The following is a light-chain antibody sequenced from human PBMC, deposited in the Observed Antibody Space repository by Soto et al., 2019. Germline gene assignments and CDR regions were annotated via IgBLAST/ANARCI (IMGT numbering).Light chain of an antibody. CDR2: DSS. Sequence: VLTQSPAILSLSPGERAILDCRASQSVSNYLAWYQQRPGQAPRLLIYDSSHRATGAPARFSASGSGIDFTLTISSLEPEDFAVYYCQQRRVWPLTFGGGTQVEIK. V-gene: IGKV3-11*01. J-gene: IGKJ4*01. CDR3: QQRRVWPLT. CDR1: QSVSNY.